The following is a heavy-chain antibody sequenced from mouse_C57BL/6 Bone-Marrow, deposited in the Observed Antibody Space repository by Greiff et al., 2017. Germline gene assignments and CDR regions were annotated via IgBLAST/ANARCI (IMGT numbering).Heavy chain of an antibody. CDR3: ARMDNCRNYYAMDY. J-gene: IGHJ4*01. CDR2: IYPRDGST. CDR1: GYTFTDHT. V-gene: IGHV1-78*01. Sequence: QVQLQQSDAELVKPGASVKISCTVSGYTFTDHTIHWMKQRPEQGLEWIGYIYPRDGSTKYNEKFKGKATLTADKTSSTAYLQLIKLTSEDSAVYFCARMDNCRNYYAMDYWGQGTSVTVSS. D-gene: IGHD1-3*01.